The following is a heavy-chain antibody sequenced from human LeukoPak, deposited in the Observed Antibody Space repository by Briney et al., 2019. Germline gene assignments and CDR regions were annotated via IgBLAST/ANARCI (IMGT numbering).Heavy chain of an antibody. D-gene: IGHD3-22*01. CDR2: ISAAGGVT. CDR3: AKGVRDFYDSSGFLFDY. Sequence: PGGSLRLSCAASGFSFSSYAMAWVRQAPGKGLEWLSPISAAGGVTYYADSVRGRFTVSRDNSKKTLYLEMNSLRAADTAVYYCAKGVRDFYDSSGFLFDYWGQGTLLTVSS. J-gene: IGHJ4*02. V-gene: IGHV3-23*01. CDR1: GFSFSSYA.